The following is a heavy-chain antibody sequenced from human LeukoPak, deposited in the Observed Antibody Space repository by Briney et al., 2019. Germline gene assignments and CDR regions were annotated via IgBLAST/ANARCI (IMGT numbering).Heavy chain of an antibody. CDR2: IYYSGST. Sequence: SETLSLTCTVSGGSISSYYWSWIRQPPGKGLEWIGYIYYSGSTNYNPSLKSRVTISVDTSKNQFSLKLSSVTAADTAVYYCAIYDSSGYFDYWGQGTLVPVSS. CDR3: AIYDSSGYFDY. J-gene: IGHJ4*02. V-gene: IGHV4-59*01. D-gene: IGHD3-22*01. CDR1: GGSISSYY.